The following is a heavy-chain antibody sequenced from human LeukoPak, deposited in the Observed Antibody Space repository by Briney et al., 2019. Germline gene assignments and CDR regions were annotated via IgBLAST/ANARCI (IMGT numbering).Heavy chain of an antibody. CDR3: ARNRRYCSSTSCPAAFDI. V-gene: IGHV1-69*06. J-gene: IGHJ3*02. D-gene: IGHD2-2*01. CDR1: GGTFSSYA. Sequence: AASVKVSCKASGGTFSSYAISWVRQAPGQGLEWMGGIIPIFGTANYAQKFQGRVTITADKSTSTAYMELSSLRSEDTAVYYCARNRRYCSSTSCPAAFDIWGQGTMVTVSS. CDR2: IIPIFGTA.